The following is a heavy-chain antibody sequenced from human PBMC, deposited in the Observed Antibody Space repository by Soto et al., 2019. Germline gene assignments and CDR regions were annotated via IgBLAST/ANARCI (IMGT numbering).Heavy chain of an antibody. V-gene: IGHV5-51*01. J-gene: IGHJ4*02. CDR1: GYSFSSYW. Sequence: GESLKLSCKVSGYSFSSYWIGWARQMPGKGLEWMGIIYPGDSDTRYSPSFQGKVTISADKYISTAYLQLSSLKASDTAMYYCAGASSRVSAVVAAYWGQGTLVTVSS. D-gene: IGHD2-15*01. CDR2: IYPGDSDT. CDR3: AGASSRVSAVVAAY.